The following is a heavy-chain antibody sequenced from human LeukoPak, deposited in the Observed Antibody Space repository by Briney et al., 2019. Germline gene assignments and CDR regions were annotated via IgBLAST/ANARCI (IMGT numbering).Heavy chain of an antibody. J-gene: IGHJ5*02. CDR3: ARVVRRYYDSSGYYYPSWFDP. CDR1: GGSISSGGYY. CDR2: IYYSGST. D-gene: IGHD3-22*01. Sequence: PSETLSLTCTVSGGSISSGGYYWSWIRQHPGKGLEWIGYIYYSGSTYYNPSLKSRVTISVDTSKNQFSLKLSSVTAADTAVYYCARVVRRYYDSSGYYYPSWFDPWGQGTLVTVSS. V-gene: IGHV4-31*03.